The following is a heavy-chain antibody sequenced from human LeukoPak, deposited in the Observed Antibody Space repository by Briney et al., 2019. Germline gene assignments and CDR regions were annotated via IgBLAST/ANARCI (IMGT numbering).Heavy chain of an antibody. CDR3: AINHYWRFEF. Sequence: PGGSLRLSCAPSGFPFTSHWMSWLRQAPGRGLEWVANIKEDATETYYVDSVMGRFTVSRDNAKNVLYLQMNSLGLEDTAVYYCAINHYWRFEFCDQGTVVTVSA. CDR2: IKEDATET. J-gene: IGHJ4*02. D-gene: IGHD1-14*01. CDR1: GFPFTSHW. V-gene: IGHV3-7*01.